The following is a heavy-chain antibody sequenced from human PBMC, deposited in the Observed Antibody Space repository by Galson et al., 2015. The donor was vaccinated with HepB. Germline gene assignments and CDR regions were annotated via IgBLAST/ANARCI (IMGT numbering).Heavy chain of an antibody. V-gene: IGHV1-58*01. D-gene: IGHD3-3*01. CDR2: IVVGSGNT. CDR3: AADYDFWSGYYRYYYYGMDV. Sequence: SVKVSCKASGFTFTSSAVQWVRQARGQRLEWIGWIVVGSGNTNYAQKFQERVTITRDMSTSTAYMELSSLRSEDTAVYYCAADYDFWSGYYRYYYYGMDVWGQGTTVTVSS. J-gene: IGHJ6*02. CDR1: GFTFTSSA.